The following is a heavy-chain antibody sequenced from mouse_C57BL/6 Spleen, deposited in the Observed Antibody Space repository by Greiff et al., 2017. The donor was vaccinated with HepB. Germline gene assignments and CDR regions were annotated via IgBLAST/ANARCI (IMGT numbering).Heavy chain of an antibody. D-gene: IGHD1-1*01. CDR1: GYTFTSYW. CDR2: IHPNSGST. J-gene: IGHJ4*01. CDR3: ARGGNYYGSSYHAMDY. Sequence: QVQLKQPGAELVKPGASVKLSCKASGYTFTSYWMHWVKQRPGQGLEWIGMIHPNSGSTNYNEKFKSKATLTVDKSSSTAYMQLSSLTSEDSAVYYCARGGNYYGSSYHAMDYWGQGTSVTVSS. V-gene: IGHV1-64*01.